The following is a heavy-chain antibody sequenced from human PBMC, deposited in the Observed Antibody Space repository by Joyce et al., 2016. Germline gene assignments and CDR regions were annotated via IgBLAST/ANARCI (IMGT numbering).Heavy chain of an antibody. Sequence: QVQLVESGGGLVQPGRSIRLSCAGSTLSFCYFAMHWVRQAPGKGLEWVALISSDRDIQHYADSVKGRFTSSRDNSFNTLFLQMNRLRAEDTARYYCARIPGSSYYQPFDYWGQGTQVTVSS. CDR1: TLSFCYFA. CDR3: ARIPGSSYYQPFDY. V-gene: IGHV3-30-3*01. J-gene: IGHJ4*02. D-gene: IGHD3-22*01. CDR2: ISSDRDIQ.